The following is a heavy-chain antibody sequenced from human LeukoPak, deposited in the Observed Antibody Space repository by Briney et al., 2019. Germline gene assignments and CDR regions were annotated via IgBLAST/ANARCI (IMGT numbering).Heavy chain of an antibody. Sequence: ETSETLSLTCTASGGSISSYDWSWIRLPPPKGLYRVGSIYTNGSTNYNPSLKSRVTMSVDTSKNQFSLKLSSVTAADTAVYYCARDKIEWAITGTTEGNYYYYGMDVWGQGTTVTVSS. D-gene: IGHD1-7*01. V-gene: IGHV4-4*07. CDR3: ARDKIEWAITGTTEGNYYYYGMDV. J-gene: IGHJ6*02. CDR1: GGSISSYD. CDR2: IYTNGST.